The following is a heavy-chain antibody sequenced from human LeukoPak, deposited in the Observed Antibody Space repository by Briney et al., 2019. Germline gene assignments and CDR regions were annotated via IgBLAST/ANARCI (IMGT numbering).Heavy chain of an antibody. CDR1: GIIFSKYG. CDR3: AKQQQLGYVLDY. CDR2: VLGSGVPT. V-gene: IGHV3-23*01. D-gene: IGHD6-13*01. Sequence: GGSLRLSCAASGIIFSKYGMSWVRQAPGKGLEWVATVLGSGVPTYYADSVQGRFTISRDNSKNTLYLQMSSLRAEDTAIYYCAKQQQLGYVLDYWGQGTLVTVSS. J-gene: IGHJ4*02.